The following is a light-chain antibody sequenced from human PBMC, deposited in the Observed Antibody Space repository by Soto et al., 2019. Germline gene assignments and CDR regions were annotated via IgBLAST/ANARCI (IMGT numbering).Light chain of an antibody. J-gene: IGKJ2*01. CDR2: GAS. V-gene: IGKV3-15*01. Sequence: EIVVTQLPATLSVSPGERATLSCRASQSVSSNIAWYQQKPGQAPRLVIYGASTRATAIPARFSGSGSGTEFTLTISSLQSEDFAVYYCQHYNNWPYTFGQGTKLEIK. CDR3: QHYNNWPYT. CDR1: QSVSSN.